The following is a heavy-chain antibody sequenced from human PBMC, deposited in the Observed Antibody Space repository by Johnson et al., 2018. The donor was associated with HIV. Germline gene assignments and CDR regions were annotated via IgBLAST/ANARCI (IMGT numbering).Heavy chain of an antibody. CDR3: ARACRDGYTCDVYDI. J-gene: IGHJ3*02. CDR2: LWSGSNT. D-gene: IGHD5-24*01. CDR1: GFTVSSNY. V-gene: IGHV3-66*01. Sequence: VQLVESGGGLVQPGGSLRLSCAASGFTVSSNYMSWVRQAPGKGLEWVSVLWSGSNTWYAGSVTGRFTISRDNSKNTLYLQMNSLRAEDTAVYYCARACRDGYTCDVYDIWGLGTMVTVS.